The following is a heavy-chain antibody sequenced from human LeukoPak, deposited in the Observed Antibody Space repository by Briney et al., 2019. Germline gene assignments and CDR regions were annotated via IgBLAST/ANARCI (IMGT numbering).Heavy chain of an antibody. V-gene: IGHV1-46*01. CDR1: GYTFTSYY. J-gene: IGHJ5*02. CDR3: ARGGFGLGVGSTKGLNWFDP. Sequence: GASVKVPCKASGYTFTSYYMHWVRQAPGQGLEWMGIINPSGGSTSYAQKFQGRVTMTRDTSTSTVYMELSSLRSEETAVYYCARGGFGLGVGSTKGLNWFDPWGQGTLVTVSS. CDR2: INPSGGST. D-gene: IGHD1-26*01.